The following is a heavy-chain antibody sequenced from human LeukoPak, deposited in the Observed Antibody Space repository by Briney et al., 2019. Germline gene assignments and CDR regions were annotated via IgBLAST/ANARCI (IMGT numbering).Heavy chain of an antibody. J-gene: IGHJ4*02. CDR3: ARGGDPYDCYFDC. Sequence: GGSLRLSCAASGFTFSTYWMSWVRQAPGKGLEGLANIKQDGSEKYDVDSVKGRFTISRDNANNSLYLQMNSLRAEATGVYYCARGGDPYDCYFDCWGQGTLVTVSS. V-gene: IGHV3-7*01. CDR1: GFTFSTYW. CDR2: IKQDGSEK. D-gene: IGHD3-3*01.